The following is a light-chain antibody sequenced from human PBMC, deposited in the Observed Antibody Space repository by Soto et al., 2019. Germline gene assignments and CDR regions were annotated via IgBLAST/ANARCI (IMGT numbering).Light chain of an antibody. CDR2: VNSDGSH. CDR1: RGHSTYA. Sequence: QPVLTQSPSASASLGASVTLTCTLSRGHSTYAIAWHQQQPERGPRYLMRVNSDGSHSKGDGIPDRFSGSSSGSARYLTISRLQSEDDGDYYCQTWGSGWVFGGGTKLTVL. CDR3: QTWGSGWV. V-gene: IGLV4-69*01. J-gene: IGLJ3*02.